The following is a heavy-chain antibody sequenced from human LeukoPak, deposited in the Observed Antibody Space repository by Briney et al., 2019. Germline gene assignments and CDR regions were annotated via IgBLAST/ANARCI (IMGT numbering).Heavy chain of an antibody. Sequence: PSETLSLTCAVYGGSFSGYYWSWIRQPPGKGLEWIGYIHYSGRTDYNPSLKSRVTISVDTSKTEFSLKLSSVTAADTAVYYCARRGSSGWYYFDSWGQGTLVTVSP. CDR1: GGSFSGYY. V-gene: IGHV4-59*01. CDR2: IHYSGRT. D-gene: IGHD6-19*01. J-gene: IGHJ4*02. CDR3: ARRGSSGWYYFDS.